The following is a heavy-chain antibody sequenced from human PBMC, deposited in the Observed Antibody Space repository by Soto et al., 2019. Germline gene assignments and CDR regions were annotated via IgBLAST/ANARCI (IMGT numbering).Heavy chain of an antibody. J-gene: IGHJ4*02. CDR2: VSPNSGNT. D-gene: IGHD3-9*01. V-gene: IGHV1-8*01. Sequence: QVQLVQSGSEVRKPGASVKVSCKASGYTFSTYDINWVRQAPGQGPEWMGRVSPNSGNTGYAQKSQGRLTMTRNPSISTAYLELSSLTYEDTAVYYCASWAGYSKWGQGTLVTVSS. CDR3: ASWAGYSK. CDR1: GYTFSTYD.